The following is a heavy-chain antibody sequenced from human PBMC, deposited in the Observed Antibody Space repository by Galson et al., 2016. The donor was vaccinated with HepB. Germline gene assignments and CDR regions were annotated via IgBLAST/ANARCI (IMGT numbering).Heavy chain of an antibody. CDR2: ISFEGSNK. D-gene: IGHD1-1*01. V-gene: IGHV3-30*03. Sequence: CAASAFSFSSYGMHWVRQAPGKGLEWVAVISFEGSNKYYADSVKGRFTISRDNSKSTLYLQIRSLRPEDTAVYYCARDTQLERVYGMDVWGQGTTVTVSS. J-gene: IGHJ6*02. CDR3: ARDTQLERVYGMDV. CDR1: AFSFSSYG.